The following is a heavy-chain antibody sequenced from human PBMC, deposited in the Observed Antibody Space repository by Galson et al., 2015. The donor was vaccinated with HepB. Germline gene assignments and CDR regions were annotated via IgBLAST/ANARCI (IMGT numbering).Heavy chain of an antibody. J-gene: IGHJ4*02. CDR2: ISNYDGRT. CDR1: GYSFGSYG. D-gene: IGHD3-3*01. Sequence: SVKVSCKASGYSFGSYGISWVRQAPGQGLEWMAWISNYDGRTAYAQSFQGRVTVTTDQSTGTAFMELRSLRCDDAAVYYCVRDEFYIPDYWGQGTLVIVSS. V-gene: IGHV1-18*04. CDR3: VRDEFYIPDY.